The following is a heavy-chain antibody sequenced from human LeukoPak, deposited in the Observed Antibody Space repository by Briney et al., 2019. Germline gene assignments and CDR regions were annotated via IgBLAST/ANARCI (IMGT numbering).Heavy chain of an antibody. CDR1: GGSFSGYY. Sequence: SETLSLTCAVYGGSFSGYYWSWIRQPPGKGLEWIGEINHSGSTNYNPSLKSRVTTSVDTSKNQFSLKLSSVTAADTAVYYCARAHSSGWYYWFDPWGQGTLVTVSS. V-gene: IGHV4-34*01. D-gene: IGHD6-19*01. CDR2: INHSGST. CDR3: ARAHSSGWYYWFDP. J-gene: IGHJ5*02.